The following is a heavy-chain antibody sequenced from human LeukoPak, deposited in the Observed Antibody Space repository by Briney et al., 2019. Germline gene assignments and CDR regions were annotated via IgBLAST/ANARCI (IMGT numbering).Heavy chain of an antibody. CDR2: IHYTGST. CDR1: GGSMRSYY. D-gene: IGHD2-8*02. CDR3: ARGTSTGWTFFDY. Sequence: PSETLSLTCTVSGGSMRSYYWSWIRQPPGKGLECLGYIHYTGSTKYNPSLERRGTISIDTSKNQFSLNLTSVTAADTAVYYCARGTSTGWTFFDYWGQGTLVTVSS. J-gene: IGHJ4*02. V-gene: IGHV4-59*01.